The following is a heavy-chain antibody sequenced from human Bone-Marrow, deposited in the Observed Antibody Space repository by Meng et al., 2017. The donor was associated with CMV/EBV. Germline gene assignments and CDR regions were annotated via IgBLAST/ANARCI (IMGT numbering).Heavy chain of an antibody. V-gene: IGHV4-39*01. J-gene: IGHJ4*02. Sequence: SETLSLTCTVSGGSISSSSYYWGWIRQPPGKGLEWIGSIYYSGSTYYNLSLKSRVTISVDTSKNQFSLKLSSVTAADTAVYYCARHADVVVPATLFDYWGQGTLVTVSS. CDR2: IYYSGST. CDR3: ARHADVVVPATLFDY. D-gene: IGHD2-2*01. CDR1: GGSISSSSYY.